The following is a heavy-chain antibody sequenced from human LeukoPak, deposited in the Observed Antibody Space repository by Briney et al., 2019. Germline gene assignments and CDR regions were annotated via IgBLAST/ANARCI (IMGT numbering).Heavy chain of an antibody. CDR3: ARRHKVITMVRGVLTYYYYGMDV. V-gene: IGHV3-33*01. Sequence: GGSLRLSCAASGFTFSSYGMHWVRQAPGKGLEWVAVIWYDGGNKYYADSVKGRFTISRDNSKNTLYLQMNSLRAEDTAVYYCARRHKVITMVRGVLTYYYYGMDVWGKGTTVTVSS. CDR2: IWYDGGNK. CDR1: GFTFSSYG. J-gene: IGHJ6*04. D-gene: IGHD3-10*01.